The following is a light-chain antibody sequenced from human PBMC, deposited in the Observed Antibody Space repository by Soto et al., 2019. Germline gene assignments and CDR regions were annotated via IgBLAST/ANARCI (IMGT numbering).Light chain of an antibody. CDR1: QYIGRY. CDR3: QQTYRTPHT. CDR2: AAS. J-gene: IGKJ4*01. Sequence: DIQMTQSPSSLSASVGDRVTITCRAGQYIGRYLNWYQQKPGKAPKLLIYAASSLHSGVPSRFSGSGSGTDFTLTISSLQPEDFATYSCQQTYRTPHTFGGGTKVEIK. V-gene: IGKV1-39*01.